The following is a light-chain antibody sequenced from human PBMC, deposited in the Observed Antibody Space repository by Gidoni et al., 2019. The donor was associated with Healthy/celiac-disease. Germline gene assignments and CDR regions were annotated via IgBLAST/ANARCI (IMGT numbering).Light chain of an antibody. CDR1: HGISSY. V-gene: IGKV1-8*01. CDR2: AAS. Sequence: AIRMTQSPSSFSAYTGDRVTLTFRASHGISSYLAWYQHKPGKAPKLLIYAASTLQSGVPSRFSGSGSGTDFTLTISCLQSEDFATYYCQQYYSYPLTFGGGTKVEIK. J-gene: IGKJ4*01. CDR3: QQYYSYPLT.